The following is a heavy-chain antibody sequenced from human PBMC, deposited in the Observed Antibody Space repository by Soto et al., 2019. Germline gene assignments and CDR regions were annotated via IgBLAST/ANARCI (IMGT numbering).Heavy chain of an antibody. Sequence: EVQLLESGAGLVQPGGSLRLSCAASGFSFVNYAMNWVRQAPGKGLEWVSGLSGSGTSTYYADSVKGRFTIPRDNSRDTLFLQMNSLTADDTAVYYCAKATTNGGWFNPFDSWGQGALVTVSS. CDR1: GFSFVNYA. D-gene: IGHD6-19*01. J-gene: IGHJ4*02. V-gene: IGHV3-23*01. CDR3: AKATTNGGWFNPFDS. CDR2: LSGSGTST.